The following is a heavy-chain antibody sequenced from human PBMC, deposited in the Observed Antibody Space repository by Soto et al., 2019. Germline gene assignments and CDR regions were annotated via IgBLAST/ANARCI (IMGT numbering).Heavy chain of an antibody. CDR1: GYSFTSYG. CDR3: VRDPQRYDY. J-gene: IGHJ4*02. D-gene: IGHD6-25*01. Sequence: QVQLVQSGPEVKKPGDSVKVSCKASGYSFTSYGVSWVRQAPGQGLEWMGWISANSGNTDYAQKFRGRVTMTTETSTSSAYMDLRSLRSDDTAVYYCVRDPQRYDYWGQGTLVTVSS. V-gene: IGHV1-18*04. CDR2: ISANSGNT.